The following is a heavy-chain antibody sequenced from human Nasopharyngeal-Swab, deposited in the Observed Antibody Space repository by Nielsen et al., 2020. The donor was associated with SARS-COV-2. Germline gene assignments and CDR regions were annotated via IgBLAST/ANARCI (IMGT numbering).Heavy chain of an antibody. CDR1: GFSFDDHA. CDR2: ISWHGIV. CDR3: AKDLTRGEVVDSNAFDI. D-gene: IGHD2-8*02. Sequence: SLKISCVASGFSFDDHAMHWVRQTPEKGLEWVAHISWHGIVGYVASVKGRFTISRDNAKNSLYLQMNSLRPEDSALYYCAKDLTRGEVVDSNAFDIWGQGTLVTVSS. J-gene: IGHJ3*02. V-gene: IGHV3-9*01.